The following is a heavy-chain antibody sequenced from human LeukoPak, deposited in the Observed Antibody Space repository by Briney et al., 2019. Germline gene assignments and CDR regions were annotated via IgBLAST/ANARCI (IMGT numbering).Heavy chain of an antibody. J-gene: IGHJ6*02. CDR1: GGTFSSYA. CDR3: AREGWSGYYYYYYYYGMDV. D-gene: IGHD3-3*01. Sequence: SVKVSCKASGGTFSSYAISWVRQAPGQGLEWMGGIIPIFGTANYAQKFQGRVTITADESTSTAYMELSSLRSEDTAVYYCAREGWSGYYYYYYYYGMDVWGQGTTVTVSS. V-gene: IGHV1-69*13. CDR2: IIPIFGTA.